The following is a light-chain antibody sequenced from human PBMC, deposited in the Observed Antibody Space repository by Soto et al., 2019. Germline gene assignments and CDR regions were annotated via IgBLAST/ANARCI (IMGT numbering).Light chain of an antibody. J-gene: IGLJ1*01. CDR2: DDR. Sequence: SYELTQPPSMSVAPGQTARVTCGGYNIGSKSVHWYQQRPGQAPVLVVYDDRDRPSGIPERFSGSNSGNTATLTISMVEAEDEADYYCQVWDSSTDHYVFGTGTKLTVL. CDR1: NIGSKS. V-gene: IGLV3-21*02. CDR3: QVWDSSTDHYV.